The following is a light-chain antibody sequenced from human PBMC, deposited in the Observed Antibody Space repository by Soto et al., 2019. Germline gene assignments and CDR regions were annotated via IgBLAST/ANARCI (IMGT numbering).Light chain of an antibody. Sequence: QSALTQPPSASGSPGQSVAISCTGTTSDIGGYNYVSWYQQHPGKAPKLMIYEVNKRPSGVPDRFSGSKSGNMASLTVSGLQAEDEADYYCSSHGGNSPYVFGTGTKVTVL. CDR2: EVN. CDR1: TSDIGGYNY. CDR3: SSHGGNSPYV. V-gene: IGLV2-8*01. J-gene: IGLJ1*01.